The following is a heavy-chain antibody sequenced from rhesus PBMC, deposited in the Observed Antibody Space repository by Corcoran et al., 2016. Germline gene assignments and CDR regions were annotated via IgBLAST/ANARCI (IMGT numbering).Heavy chain of an antibody. CDR3: ARDGGYLLFDY. Sequence: QVQLQESGPGLVKPSETLSLTCAVSGGSVSSSNWWSWFRQPPGKGLEWIGYISGSSGSTYYNPSLQSRVTISTDTSKNQFSLKLSSVTAADTAVYYCARDGGYLLFDYWGQGVLVTVSS. D-gene: IGHD2-27*01. V-gene: IGHV4-65*01. CDR2: ISGSSGST. CDR1: GGSVSSSNW. J-gene: IGHJ4*01.